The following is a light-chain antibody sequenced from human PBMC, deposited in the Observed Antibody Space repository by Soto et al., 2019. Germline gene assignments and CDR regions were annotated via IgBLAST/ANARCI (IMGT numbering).Light chain of an antibody. V-gene: IGKV1-39*01. CDR2: AAS. J-gene: IGKJ4*01. CDR3: QQFYSPVLS. Sequence: DIQMAQSPSSLSASLGDRVTITCRASENIRHYLNWYQQKPGKAPTLLIYAASTLQSGVPSRFSGSGSGADFTLTISSLQPEDFAVYYCQQFYSPVLSFGGGTRVELK. CDR1: ENIRHY.